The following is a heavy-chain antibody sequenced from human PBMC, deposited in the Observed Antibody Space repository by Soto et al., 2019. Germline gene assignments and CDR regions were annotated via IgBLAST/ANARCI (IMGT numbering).Heavy chain of an antibody. Sequence: ALVKVSCKASGYTFTSYGISWVRQAPGQGLEWMGWISAYNGNTNYAQKLQGRVTMTTDTSTSTAYMELRSLRSDDTAVYYCARDDKENDSWSGYYPYYYYGMDVWGQGTTVTVSS. CDR1: GYTFTSYG. J-gene: IGHJ6*02. D-gene: IGHD3-3*01. CDR2: ISAYNGNT. CDR3: ARDDKENDSWSGYYPYYYYGMDV. V-gene: IGHV1-18*01.